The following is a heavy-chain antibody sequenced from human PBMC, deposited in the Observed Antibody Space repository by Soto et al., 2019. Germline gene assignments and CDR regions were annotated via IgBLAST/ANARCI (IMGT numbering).Heavy chain of an antibody. CDR1: GGSISSGGYY. CDR3: ARGSARVVLVVPAAKPWFDP. J-gene: IGHJ5*02. V-gene: IGHV4-31*03. Sequence: SETLSLTCTVSGGSISSGGYYWSWIRQHPGKGLEWIGYIYYSGSTYYNPSLKSRVTISVVTSRNQFSLKLSSVTAADTAVYYCARGSARVVLVVPAAKPWFDPWGQGTLVTVSS. D-gene: IGHD2-2*02. CDR2: IYYSGST.